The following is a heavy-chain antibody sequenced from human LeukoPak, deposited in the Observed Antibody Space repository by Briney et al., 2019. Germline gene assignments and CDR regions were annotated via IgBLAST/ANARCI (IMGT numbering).Heavy chain of an antibody. CDR1: GGSISSYY. V-gene: IGHV4-59*01. CDR3: ARAYGDYYYAFDI. J-gene: IGHJ3*02. CDR2: IYYSGST. Sequence: SETLSLTCTVSGGSISSYYWSWIRQPPGKGLEWIGYIYYSGSTNYNPSLKSRVTISVDTSKNQFSLKLSSVTTADTAVYYCARAYGDYYYAFDIWGQGTMVTVSS. D-gene: IGHD4-17*01.